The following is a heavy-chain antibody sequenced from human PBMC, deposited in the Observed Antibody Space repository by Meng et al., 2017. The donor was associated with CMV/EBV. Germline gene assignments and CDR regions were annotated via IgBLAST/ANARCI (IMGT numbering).Heavy chain of an antibody. CDR2: ISSSSSYI. D-gene: IGHD3-3*01. CDR1: GFTFSSDS. Sequence: GESLKISCAASGFTFSSDSMNWVRQAPGKGLEWVSSISSSSSYIYYADSVKGRCTISRDNAKNSLYLQMNSLRAEDTAVYYCAKEPDTYYDFWSGYYYYYYGMDVWGQGTTVTVSS. CDR3: AKEPDTYYDFWSGYYYYYYGMDV. J-gene: IGHJ6*02. V-gene: IGHV3-21*01.